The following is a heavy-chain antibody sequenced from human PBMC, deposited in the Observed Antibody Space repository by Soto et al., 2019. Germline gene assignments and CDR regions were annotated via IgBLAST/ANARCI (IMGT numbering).Heavy chain of an antibody. Sequence: PGGSMSHSCSAAGVPFSTHSIHWGRHAPCKGLEYVAAISSNRGSTYYIDSVKGTFTTSRDNSKNTVYLQMSSLRLEDTAVYYCVKTISAGYRAEYLQHWGQGTLVPV. CDR2: ISSNRGST. D-gene: IGHD1-26*01. CDR1: GVPFSTHS. J-gene: IGHJ1*01. V-gene: IGHV3-64D*06. CDR3: VKTISAGYRAEYLQH.